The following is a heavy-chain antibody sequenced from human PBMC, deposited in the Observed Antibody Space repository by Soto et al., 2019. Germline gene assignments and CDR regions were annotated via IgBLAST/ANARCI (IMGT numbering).Heavy chain of an antibody. J-gene: IGHJ4*02. D-gene: IGHD5-12*01. CDR3: AGGRLATLTDF. V-gene: IGHV1-8*01. CDR1: GYPFTDHD. CDR2: MNPNTGNT. Sequence: GASVKVSCKASGYPFTDHDINWVRQATGQGLEWMGWMNPNTGNTRYAQQFQGRLTMTRDTSISTAFMELSGLRSEDTALYYCAGGRLATLTDFWGRGTLVTVSS.